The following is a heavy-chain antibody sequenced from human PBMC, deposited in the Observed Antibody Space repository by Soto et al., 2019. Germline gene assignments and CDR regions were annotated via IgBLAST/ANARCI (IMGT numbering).Heavy chain of an antibody. J-gene: IGHJ4*02. CDR2: IYYSGST. CDR3: ARTTAMVSFDY. D-gene: IGHD5-18*01. CDR1: GGSVSSGSYY. V-gene: IGHV4-61*01. Sequence: PSETLSLTCTVSGGSVSSGSYYWSWIRQPPGKGLEWIGYIYYSGSTNYNPSLKSRVTISVDTSKNQFSLKLSSVTAADTAVYYCARTTAMVSFDYWGQGTLVTVSS.